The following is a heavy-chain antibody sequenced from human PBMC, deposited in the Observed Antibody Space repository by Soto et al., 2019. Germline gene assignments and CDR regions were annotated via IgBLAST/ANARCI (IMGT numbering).Heavy chain of an antibody. Sequence: GGSLRLSCAASGFIFSGYAMNWVRHVPGKGLQWVSSISGSGGMTYYTDSVKGRFTISRDNSKNTVYVQMSSLRDGDTAIYYCAKDRGLTGGTPDIWGQGTMVTVSS. CDR1: GFIFSGYA. CDR2: ISGSGGMT. V-gene: IGHV3-23*01. J-gene: IGHJ3*02. CDR3: AKDRGLTGGTPDI. D-gene: IGHD1-26*01.